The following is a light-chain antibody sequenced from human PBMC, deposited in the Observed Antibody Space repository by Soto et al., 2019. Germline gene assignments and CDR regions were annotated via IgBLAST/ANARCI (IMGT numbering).Light chain of an antibody. Sequence: SYELTQPPSVSVAPGKTARITCGGNNIGSKSVHWYQQKPGQAPVLVIYYDSDRPSGIPERFSGSNSGNTATLTISRVEAGDEADYYCQVGDSGKGVFGGGTKLTVL. CDR3: QVGDSGKGV. CDR2: YDS. CDR1: NIGSKS. V-gene: IGLV3-21*04. J-gene: IGLJ3*02.